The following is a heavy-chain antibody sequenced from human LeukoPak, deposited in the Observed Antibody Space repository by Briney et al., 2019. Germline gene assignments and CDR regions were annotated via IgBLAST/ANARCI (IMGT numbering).Heavy chain of an antibody. D-gene: IGHD2-2*01. CDR1: GFTFSNYW. CDR3: VRDYQIIQEV. Sequence: PGGSLRLSCVASGFTFSNYWMLWVRQAPGKGLMWVSLISTDGKSTRYAESVKGRFTISRDNAKNALYLQMDILRVEDTALYFCVRDYQIIQEVWGQGTTVTVSS. V-gene: IGHV3-74*01. J-gene: IGHJ6*02. CDR2: ISTDGKST.